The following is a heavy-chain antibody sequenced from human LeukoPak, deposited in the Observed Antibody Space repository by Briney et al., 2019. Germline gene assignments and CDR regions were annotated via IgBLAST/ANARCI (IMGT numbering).Heavy chain of an antibody. CDR1: GGTFTSYA. Sequence: SVKVSCKASGGTFTSYAISWVRQAPGQGLEWMGGIIPIFGTANYAQKFQGRVTITADESTSTAYMELSSLRSEDTAVYYYAREVAAAGYNWFDPWGQGTLVTVSS. CDR3: AREVAAAGYNWFDP. D-gene: IGHD6-13*01. J-gene: IGHJ5*02. V-gene: IGHV1-69*13. CDR2: IIPIFGTA.